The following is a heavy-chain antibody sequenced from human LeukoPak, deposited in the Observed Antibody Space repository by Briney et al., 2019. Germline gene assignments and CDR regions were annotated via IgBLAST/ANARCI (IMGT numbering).Heavy chain of an antibody. J-gene: IGHJ4*02. CDR3: AKDYCSSTSCYTGMEYYFDY. CDR1: GFTFSSYW. CDR2: IRYDGSNK. Sequence: GGSLRLSCAASGFTFSSYWMSWVRQAPGKGLEWVAFIRYDGSNKYYADSVKGRFTISRDNSKNTLYLQMNSLRAEDTAVYYCAKDYCSSTSCYTGMEYYFDYWGQGTLVTVSS. V-gene: IGHV3-30*02. D-gene: IGHD2-2*02.